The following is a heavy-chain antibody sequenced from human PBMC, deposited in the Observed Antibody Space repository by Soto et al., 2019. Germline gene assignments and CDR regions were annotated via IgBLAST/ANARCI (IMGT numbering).Heavy chain of an antibody. Sequence: SETLSRTCTVSGDSVRTGRDYWSWIRQHPGKGLEWIGYIYYSGSTNYNPSLKSRVTISVDTSKNQFSLKLSSVTAADTAVYYCAREVGTYYYDSSGLLNWGQGTLVTVSS. CDR2: IYYSGST. D-gene: IGHD3-22*01. CDR3: AREVGTYYYDSSGLLN. V-gene: IGHV4-61*01. CDR1: GDSVRTGRDY. J-gene: IGHJ4*02.